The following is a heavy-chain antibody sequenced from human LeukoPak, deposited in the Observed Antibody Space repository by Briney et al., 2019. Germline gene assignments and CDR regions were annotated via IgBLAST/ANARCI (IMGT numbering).Heavy chain of an antibody. V-gene: IGHV1-69*04. CDR3: AEVVPAAHDAFDI. CDR1: GGTFSSYA. CDR2: IIPTLGIA. Sequence: SVKVSCEASGGTFSSYAISWVRQAPGQGLEWMGRIIPTLGIASYAQKFQGRVTITADKSTSTAYMELSSLRSEDTAVYYCAEVVPAAHDAFDIWGQGTMFTVSS. D-gene: IGHD2-2*01. J-gene: IGHJ3*02.